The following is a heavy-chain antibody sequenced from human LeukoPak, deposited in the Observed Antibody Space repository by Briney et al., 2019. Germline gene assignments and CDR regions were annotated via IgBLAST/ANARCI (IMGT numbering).Heavy chain of an antibody. CDR1: GYTFTGYY. V-gene: IGHV1-2*02. CDR2: INPNSGST. D-gene: IGHD3-10*01. CDR3: ASGFGGSGSLTKIFDY. Sequence: ASVKVSCKASGYTFTGYYMHWVRQAPGQGLEWMGGINPNSGSTNYAQKFQGRVTMTRDTSISTAYMEVSSLRSDDTAVYYCASGFGGSGSLTKIFDYWGQGTLVTVS. J-gene: IGHJ4*02.